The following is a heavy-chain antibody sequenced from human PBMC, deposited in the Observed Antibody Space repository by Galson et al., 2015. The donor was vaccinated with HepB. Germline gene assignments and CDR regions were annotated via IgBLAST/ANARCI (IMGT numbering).Heavy chain of an antibody. V-gene: IGHV3-23*01. CDR1: GFIFSIHA. D-gene: IGHD6-6*01. CDR2: ISGGGDIA. CDR3: ALRGYRRSSFFDY. Sequence: LRLSCAASGFIFSIHAMSWVRQAPGKGLEWVSDISGGGDIAYYADSVKGRFTISRDNSKNTLYLQMNSLRAEDTAVYYCALRGYRRSSFFDYWGQGTLVTAPS. J-gene: IGHJ4*02.